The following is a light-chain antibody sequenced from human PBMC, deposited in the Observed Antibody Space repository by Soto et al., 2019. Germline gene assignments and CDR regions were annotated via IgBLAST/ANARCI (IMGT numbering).Light chain of an antibody. CDR2: GAS. Sequence: EIVLTQSPAILSLSPGDTATLSCRASQSVSSNLAWYQQKPGQAPRLLIYGASTRATGIPARFSGSGSGTEFTLTISSLQSEDFAVYYCQQYNNWPPSFGQGTKVDIK. CDR3: QQYNNWPPS. CDR1: QSVSSN. J-gene: IGKJ1*01. V-gene: IGKV3-15*01.